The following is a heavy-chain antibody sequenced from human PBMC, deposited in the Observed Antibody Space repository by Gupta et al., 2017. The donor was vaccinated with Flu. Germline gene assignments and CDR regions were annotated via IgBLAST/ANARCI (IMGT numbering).Heavy chain of an antibody. J-gene: IGHJ3*01. CDR2: ISSSSSYI. D-gene: IGHD3-22*01. CDR3: VRHFSDRDAFDV. CDR1: GFLLGSYC. Sequence: EVQLVESGGGLVQPGESLRPSVVASGFLLGSYCISWVRQAPGKGLEWVSAISSSSSYIYYTDSVKGRFTISRDNAKNSLSLQLKSLRAEDTAVYYCVRHFSDRDAFDVWGQGTMVTVFS. V-gene: IGHV3-21*02.